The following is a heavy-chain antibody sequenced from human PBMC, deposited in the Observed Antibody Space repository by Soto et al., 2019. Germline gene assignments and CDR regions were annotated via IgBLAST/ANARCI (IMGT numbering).Heavy chain of an antibody. V-gene: IGHV3-23*01. D-gene: IGHD3-3*01. CDR3: AKGQRFLEWLSEFDY. Sequence: GGSLRLSCAASGFTFSSYAMSWVRQAPGKGLEWVSAISGSGGSTYYADSVKGRFTISRDNSKNTLYLQMNSLRAEDTAVYYCAKGQRFLEWLSEFDYWGQGTLVTVSS. CDR1: GFTFSSYA. J-gene: IGHJ4*02. CDR2: ISGSGGST.